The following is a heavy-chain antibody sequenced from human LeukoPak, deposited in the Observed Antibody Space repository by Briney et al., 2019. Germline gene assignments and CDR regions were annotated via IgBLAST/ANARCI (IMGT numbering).Heavy chain of an antibody. CDR3: AKPSGSYRGAFDI. CDR2: VSNSGDYI. D-gene: IGHD1-26*01. CDR1: GFSFSSYR. V-gene: IGHV3-21*01. J-gene: IGHJ3*02. Sequence: PGGSLRLSCAASGFSFSSYRMNWVRQAPGKGLEWVSSVSNSGDYIHYADSVKGRFTISRDNSKNTLYLQMNSLRAEDTAVYYCAKPSGSYRGAFDIWGQGTMVTVSS.